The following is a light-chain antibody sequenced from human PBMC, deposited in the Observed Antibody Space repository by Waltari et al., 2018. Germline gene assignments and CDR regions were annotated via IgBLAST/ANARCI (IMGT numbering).Light chain of an antibody. Sequence: DFVMTQSPDSLAVSLGGRATINCRSSQTILDNADKSNYLAWYQHKPGQPPKLLKSWASARESGVPDRFTGSGSGTDFTLTITSLQAEDVAIYYCQQYYATPRTFGQGTKVEVK. J-gene: IGKJ1*01. CDR2: WAS. CDR3: QQYYATPRT. CDR1: QTILDNADKSNY. V-gene: IGKV4-1*01.